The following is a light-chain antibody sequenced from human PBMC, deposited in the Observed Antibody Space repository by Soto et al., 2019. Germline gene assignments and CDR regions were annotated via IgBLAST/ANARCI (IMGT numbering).Light chain of an antibody. J-gene: IGLJ3*02. CDR3: AVWDQSLTGWV. V-gene: IGLV1-47*01. CDR1: SSNIGSHF. CDR2: RDG. Sequence: QLVLTQPPSASGTPGQSLTISCSGSSSNIGSHFVYWYQHLPGTAPKLLIFRDGQRPSGVPARFFGSKSGTSASLAITGLRSEDEADYYCAVWDQSLTGWVFGGGTNLTVL.